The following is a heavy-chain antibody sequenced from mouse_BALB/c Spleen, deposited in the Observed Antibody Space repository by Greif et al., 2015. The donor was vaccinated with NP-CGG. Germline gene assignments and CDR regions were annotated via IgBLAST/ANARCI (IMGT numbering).Heavy chain of an antibody. CDR3: ARGGLRGAMDY. V-gene: IGHV5-6-2*01. CDR1: GFTFSSYY. J-gene: IGHJ4*01. D-gene: IGHD2-2*01. CDR2: INSNGGST. Sequence: EVKLVDSGGGLVKLGGSLKLSRAASGFTFSSYYMSWVRQTPEKRLELVAAINSNGGSTYYPDTVKGRFTISRDNAKNTLYLQMSSLKAEDTALYYCARGGLRGAMDYWGQGTSVTVSS.